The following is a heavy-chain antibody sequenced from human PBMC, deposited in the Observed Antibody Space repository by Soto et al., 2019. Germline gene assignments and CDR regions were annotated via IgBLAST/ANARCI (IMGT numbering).Heavy chain of an antibody. J-gene: IGHJ4*02. V-gene: IGHV3-30-3*01. D-gene: IGHD3-9*01. CDR3: ARGDPYNDSFLPSPDY. CDR2: ISYDGSQK. Sequence: GGSLRLSCAASGFTVSSYAMLWVRQAPGKGLEWVAIISYDGSQKYYADSVKGRYTISRDNSKSTLYLQMNSLRTEDTAVYYCARGDPYNDSFLPSPDYWGQGTLVTVSS. CDR1: GFTVSSYA.